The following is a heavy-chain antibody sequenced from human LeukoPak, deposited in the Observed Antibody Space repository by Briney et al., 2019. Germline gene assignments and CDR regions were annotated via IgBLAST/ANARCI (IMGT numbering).Heavy chain of an antibody. V-gene: IGHV3-11*01. Sequence: GGSLRLSCAASGFTFSDYYMSWLRQAPGKGLEWGSYISSSGSTIYYADSVKGRFTISRDNAKNSLYLQMNSLRAEDTAVYYCARRGPLKGYSSSWYDYWGQGTLVTVSS. J-gene: IGHJ4*02. D-gene: IGHD6-13*01. CDR1: GFTFSDYY. CDR2: ISSSGSTI. CDR3: ARRGPLKGYSSSWYDY.